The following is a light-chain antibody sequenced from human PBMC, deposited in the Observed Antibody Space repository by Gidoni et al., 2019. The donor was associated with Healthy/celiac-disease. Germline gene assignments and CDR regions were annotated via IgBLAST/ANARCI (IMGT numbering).Light chain of an antibody. CDR3: QQYNSPSAT. CDR2: DAS. CDR1: QSISSW. Sequence: DIQMTQSPSTLSASVGDRVTITCRASQSISSWLAWYQQKPGKAPKLLIYDASSLESGVPSRFSGSGSGTEFTLTISSLQPDDFATYYCQQYNSPSATFGQGTKLEIK. V-gene: IGKV1-5*01. J-gene: IGKJ2*01.